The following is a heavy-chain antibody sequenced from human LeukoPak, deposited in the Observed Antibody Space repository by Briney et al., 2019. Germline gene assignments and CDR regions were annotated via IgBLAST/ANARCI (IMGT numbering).Heavy chain of an antibody. J-gene: IGHJ4*02. CDR2: ISYSGTT. CDR3: ARRVAAGAGFDY. V-gene: IGHV4-39*01. Sequence: SETLSLTCSVSGGSINSSSYYWGWIRQPPGKGLEWLGSISYSGTTYYNPSLKSRVTISVDTSKKQFSLKLSSVTAADPAVYYCARRVAAGAGFDYWGQGTLVTVSS. CDR1: GGSINSSSYY. D-gene: IGHD6-13*01.